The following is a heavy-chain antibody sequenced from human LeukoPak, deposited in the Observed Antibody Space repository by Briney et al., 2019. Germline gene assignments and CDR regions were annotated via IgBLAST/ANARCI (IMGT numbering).Heavy chain of an antibody. CDR3: TRDSQGSGMYSVVY. J-gene: IGHJ4*02. D-gene: IGHD3-10*01. CDR2: IKHDGSEK. CDR1: GFTLSIYW. V-gene: IGHV3-7*05. Sequence: GGSLRLSCAASGFTLSIYWMSWVRQAPGKGLEWVANIKHDGSEKYYVDSVKGRFTISRDNAKNSLLLQMNSLRAEDTAVYYCTRDSQGSGMYSVVYWGQGTLVTVSS.